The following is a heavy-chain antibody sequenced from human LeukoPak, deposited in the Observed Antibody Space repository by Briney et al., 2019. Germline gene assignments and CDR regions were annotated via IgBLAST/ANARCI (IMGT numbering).Heavy chain of an antibody. Sequence: GGSLRLSCAASGLTSSTYGLHGVGRVPGRGLEWVAVISYDGSNKYYADSVKGRFTISRDNSKNTLYLQMNSLRAEDTAVYYCAKDIVVVVAAHGGFDYWGQGTLVTVSS. CDR2: ISYDGSNK. J-gene: IGHJ4*02. CDR3: AKDIVVVVAAHGGFDY. V-gene: IGHV3-30*18. CDR1: GLTSSTYG. D-gene: IGHD2-15*01.